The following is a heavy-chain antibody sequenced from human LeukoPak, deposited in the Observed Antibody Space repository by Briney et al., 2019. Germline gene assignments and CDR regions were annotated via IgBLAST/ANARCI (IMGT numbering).Heavy chain of an antibody. CDR2: IPYIGST. D-gene: IGHD1-14*01. CDR1: GASISGHY. V-gene: IGHV4-59*11. J-gene: IGHJ3*02. Sequence: PSETLSLTCTVSGASISGHYLTWIRQPPGKGLEWIGSIPYIGSTNYNPSLKSRATISVDTSKNQFSLKLSSVTAADSAVYYCARDEISISALDMWGQGTMVTVSS. CDR3: ARDEISISALDM.